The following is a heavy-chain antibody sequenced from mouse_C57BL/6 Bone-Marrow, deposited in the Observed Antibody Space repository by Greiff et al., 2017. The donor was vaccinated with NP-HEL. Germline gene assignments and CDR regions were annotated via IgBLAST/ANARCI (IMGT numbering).Heavy chain of an antibody. Sequence: QVQLQQSGAELARPGASVKMSCKASGYTFTSYTMHWVNQRPGQGLEWIGYINPSSGYTKYNQKFKDKATLTADKSSSTAYMQLSSLTSEDSAVYYGARSYGNHAWFAYWGQGTLVTVSA. CDR2: INPSSGYT. D-gene: IGHD2-1*01. CDR1: GYTFTSYT. V-gene: IGHV1-4*01. J-gene: IGHJ3*01. CDR3: ARSYGNHAWFAY.